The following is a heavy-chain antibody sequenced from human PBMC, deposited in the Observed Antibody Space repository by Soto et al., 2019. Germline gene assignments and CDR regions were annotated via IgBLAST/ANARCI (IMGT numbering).Heavy chain of an antibody. CDR1: GFTFSSYG. CDR3: AKYHPGGLDY. J-gene: IGHJ4*02. Sequence: QVQLVESGGGVVQPGRSLRLSCAASGFTFSSYGMHWVRQAPGKGLEWVAVISYDGSNKYYADSVKGRFTISRDNSKNTLYLQMNSLRAEDTAVYYCAKYHPGGLDYWGQGTLVTVSS. D-gene: IGHD1-26*01. V-gene: IGHV3-30*18. CDR2: ISYDGSNK.